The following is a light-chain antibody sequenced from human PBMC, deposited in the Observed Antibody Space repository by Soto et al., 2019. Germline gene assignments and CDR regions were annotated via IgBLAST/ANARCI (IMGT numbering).Light chain of an antibody. CDR2: DVN. CDR3: CSYAGSYTLYV. V-gene: IGLV2-11*01. CDR1: NNDVGFYNY. J-gene: IGLJ1*01. Sequence: QSVLTQPRSVSGSPGQSVTISCTGTNNDVGFYNYVSWYQQQLGKAPKLLIYDVNKRPSGVPPRFSGSKSANTASLTISGLQAADEADYYCCSYAGSYTLYVFGTGTKVTVL.